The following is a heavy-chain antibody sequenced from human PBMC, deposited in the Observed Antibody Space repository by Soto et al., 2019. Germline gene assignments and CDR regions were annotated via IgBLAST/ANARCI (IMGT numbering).Heavy chain of an antibody. CDR3: ARHRYYDSSSTYYYYGMDV. Sequence: GESLKISCKGSGYSFTSYWIGWVRQMPGKGLEWMGIIYPGDSDTRYSPSSQGQVTISADKSISTAYLQWSSLKASDTAVYYCARHRYYDSSSTYYYYGMDVWGQGTTVTVSS. J-gene: IGHJ6*02. V-gene: IGHV5-51*01. D-gene: IGHD3-22*01. CDR2: IYPGDSDT. CDR1: GYSFTSYW.